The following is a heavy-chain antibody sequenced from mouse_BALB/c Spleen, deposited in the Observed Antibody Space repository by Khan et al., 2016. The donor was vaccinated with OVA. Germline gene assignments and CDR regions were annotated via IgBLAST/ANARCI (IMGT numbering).Heavy chain of an antibody. J-gene: IGHJ4*01. Sequence: QVQLKESGPGLVAPSQILSITCTVSGFSLTNYGVNWVRQPPGKGLEWLGVIWGDGSTNYHSALISRLSISKDNSKSQVFLKLNSLQTDDTATYYCGKWGDGSTYAMDYWGQGTSVTGSS. CDR3: GKWGDGSTYAMDY. CDR1: GFSLTNYG. V-gene: IGHV2-3*01. CDR2: IWGDGST. D-gene: IGHD2-3*01.